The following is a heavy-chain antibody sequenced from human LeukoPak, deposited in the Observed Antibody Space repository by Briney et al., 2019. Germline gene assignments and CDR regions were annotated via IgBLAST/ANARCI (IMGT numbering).Heavy chain of an antibody. CDR2: IYHSGST. D-gene: IGHD5-24*01. CDR3: ARQLNAFDI. CDR1: GYSISSGYY. J-gene: IGHJ3*02. Sequence: SETLSLTCAVSGYSISSGYYWGWIRQPPGKGLEWIGSIYHSGSTYYNPSLKSRVTISVDTSKDQFSLKLSSVTAADTAVYYCARQLNAFDIWGQGTMVTVSS. V-gene: IGHV4-38-2*01.